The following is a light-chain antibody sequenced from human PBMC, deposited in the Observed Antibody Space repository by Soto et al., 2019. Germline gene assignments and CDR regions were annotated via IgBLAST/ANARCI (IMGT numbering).Light chain of an antibody. CDR2: AAS. CDR1: QSISSY. J-gene: IGKJ3*01. CDR3: QQSYSTPFT. V-gene: IGKV1-39*01. Sequence: DIQMTQSPSSLSASVGDRVTITCRASQSISSYLNWYQQKPGKAPKLLIYAASSLQSGVPSRFSGSGSGKDFTLTISSLQPEDFATYYCQQSYSTPFTSGPGTKVDIK.